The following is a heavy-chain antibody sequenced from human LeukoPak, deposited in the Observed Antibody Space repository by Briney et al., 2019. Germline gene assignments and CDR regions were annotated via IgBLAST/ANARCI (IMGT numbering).Heavy chain of an antibody. D-gene: IGHD3-10*01. CDR1: GFTFSDYY. CDR2: ISSSGSTI. CDR3: ARGTYDGFFDY. J-gene: IGHJ4*02. Sequence: GGSLRLSCAASGFTFSDYYMSWIRQAPGKGLEWVSYISSSGSTIYYAESVKGRFTISRDNAKNSLYLQMNSLRAEDAALYYCARGTYDGFFDYWGQGTLLTVSS. V-gene: IGHV3-11*01.